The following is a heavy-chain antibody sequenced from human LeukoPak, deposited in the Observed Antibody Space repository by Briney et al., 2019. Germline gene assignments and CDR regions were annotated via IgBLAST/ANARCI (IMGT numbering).Heavy chain of an antibody. CDR1: GGSISSYY. V-gene: IGHV4-59*01. CDR2: IYYSGST. Sequence: PSETLSLTCTVSGGSISSYYWSWIRQPPGKGLEWIGYIYYSGSTNYNPSLKSRVTISVDTSKNQFSLKLSSVTAADTAVYYCARDAPAAATAWFDPWGQGTLVTVSS. CDR3: ARDAPAAATAWFDP. D-gene: IGHD6-13*01. J-gene: IGHJ5*02.